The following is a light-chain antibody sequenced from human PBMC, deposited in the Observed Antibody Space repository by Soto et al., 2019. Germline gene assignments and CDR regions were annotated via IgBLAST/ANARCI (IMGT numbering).Light chain of an antibody. J-gene: IGKJ1*01. CDR1: QGISGW. CDR2: DAS. CDR3: QQYNTYSWT. V-gene: IGKV1-5*01. Sequence: DTQMTQSPSSVSASVGDRVTITCRASQGISGWLAWYQQIPGKAPKLLIYDASSLESGVPSRFSGSGSGTEFTLTISSLQPDDFATFYCQQYNTYSWTFGPGTKVDI.